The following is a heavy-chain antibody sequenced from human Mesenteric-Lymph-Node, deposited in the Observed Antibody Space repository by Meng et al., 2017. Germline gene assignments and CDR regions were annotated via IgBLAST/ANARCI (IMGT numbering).Heavy chain of an antibody. CDR1: GFTFSSYA. CDR2: IKQDGSEK. Sequence: GESLKISCAASGFTFSSYAMSWVRQAPGKGLEWVANIKQDGSEKYYVDSVKGRFTISRDNAKNSLYLQMNSLRAEDTAVYYCARDNYDYISMDVWGQGTTVTVSS. CDR3: ARDNYDYISMDV. J-gene: IGHJ6*02. D-gene: IGHD3-16*01. V-gene: IGHV3-7*01.